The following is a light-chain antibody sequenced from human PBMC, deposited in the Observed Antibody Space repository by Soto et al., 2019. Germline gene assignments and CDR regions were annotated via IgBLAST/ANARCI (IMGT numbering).Light chain of an antibody. CDR2: AAS. J-gene: IGKJ2*01. Sequence: DVQMTQSPSSLSASVGDRVTITCRASRGISSSLAWYQQKPGKVPQLLIYAASTLHAGVQSRFSRSGSGTFFTLTITSLQPEDVATYYCQKYSSAPNTFGRGTRLEIK. CDR3: QKYSSAPNT. CDR1: RGISSS. V-gene: IGKV1-27*01.